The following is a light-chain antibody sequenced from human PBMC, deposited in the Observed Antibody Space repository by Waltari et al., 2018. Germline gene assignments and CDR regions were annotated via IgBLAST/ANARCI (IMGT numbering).Light chain of an antibody. V-gene: IGKV3-20*01. CDR3: QQCAISPLT. J-gene: IGKJ4*01. Sequence: EIVLTQSPGTLSLSPGERATLSWRASQTVSKNYLAWYQQKPGQAPRLLIDDASNRDTGIPDRFSGSGSGTDFTLTISRLEPEDFAVYYCQQCAISPLTFGGGTKVEI. CDR2: DAS. CDR1: QTVSKNY.